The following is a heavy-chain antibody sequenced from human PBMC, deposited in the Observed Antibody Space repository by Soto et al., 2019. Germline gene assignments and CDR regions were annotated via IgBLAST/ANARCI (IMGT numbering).Heavy chain of an antibody. J-gene: IGHJ4*02. CDR1: GYTFASYW. CDR3: ARGQTALFDH. Sequence: GEALKISCKASGYTFASYWIGWVRQMPGKGLEWMGIIYPADSDTRYNPSFQGQVTISDDKSITTAYLQWSSLKASDTAMYYCARGQTALFDHSGQGTPVTVSS. D-gene: IGHD1-1*01. V-gene: IGHV5-51*01. CDR2: IYPADSDT.